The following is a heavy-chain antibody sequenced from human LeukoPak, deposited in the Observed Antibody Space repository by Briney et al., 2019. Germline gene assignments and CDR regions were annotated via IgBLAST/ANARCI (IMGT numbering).Heavy chain of an antibody. D-gene: IGHD2-15*01. CDR2: IIPIFGTA. V-gene: IGHV1-69*13. J-gene: IGHJ6*03. CDR1: GYTFTSYA. CDR3: ASGVVATSYYYYMDV. Sequence: ASVKVSCKASGYTFTSYAISWVRQAPGQGLEWMGGIIPIFGTANYAQKFQGRVTITADESTSTAYMELSSLRSEDTAVYYCASGVVATSYYYYMDVWGKGTTVTVSS.